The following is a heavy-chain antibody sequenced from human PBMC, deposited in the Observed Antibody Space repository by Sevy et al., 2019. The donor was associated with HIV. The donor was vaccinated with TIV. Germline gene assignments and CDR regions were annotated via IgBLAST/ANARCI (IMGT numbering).Heavy chain of an antibody. CDR3: TRHLYGSGWFYFDY. CDR1: GFTFSDYA. CDR2: IKTKTYGGTT. D-gene: IGHD6-19*01. J-gene: IGHJ4*02. Sequence: GGSLRLSCTASGFTFSDYAMSWVRQAPGKGLEWVGFIKTKTYGGTTEYAASVKGRFIISRDDSKNIAYLQMNSLKTEDTAVYYCTRHLYGSGWFYFDYWGQGTLVTVSS. V-gene: IGHV3-49*04.